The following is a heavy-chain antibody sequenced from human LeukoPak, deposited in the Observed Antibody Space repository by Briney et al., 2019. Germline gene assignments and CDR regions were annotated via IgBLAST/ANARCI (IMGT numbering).Heavy chain of an antibody. J-gene: IGHJ4*02. CDR1: GFTFDDYA. Sequence: GRSLRLFCAASGFTFDDYAMHWVRQAPGKGLEWVSGISWNSGSIGYADSVKGRFTISRDNAKNSLYLQMNSLRAEDMALYYCAKDSRRYCSSTSCSYFDYWGQGTLVTVSS. CDR3: AKDSRRYCSSTSCSYFDY. V-gene: IGHV3-9*03. CDR2: ISWNSGSI. D-gene: IGHD2-2*01.